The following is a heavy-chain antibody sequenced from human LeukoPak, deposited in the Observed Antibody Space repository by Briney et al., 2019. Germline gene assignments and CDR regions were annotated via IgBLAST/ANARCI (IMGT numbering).Heavy chain of an antibody. V-gene: IGHV4-34*01. Sequence: SETLSLTCAVYGGSFSGYYWSWIRQPPGKGLEWIGEINHSGSTNYNPSLKSRVTISVDTSKNQFPLKLSSVTAADTAVYYCAKGYCSGGSCYSGFDYWGQGTLVTVSS. J-gene: IGHJ4*02. CDR2: INHSGST. D-gene: IGHD2-15*01. CDR1: GGSFSGYY. CDR3: AKGYCSGGSCYSGFDY.